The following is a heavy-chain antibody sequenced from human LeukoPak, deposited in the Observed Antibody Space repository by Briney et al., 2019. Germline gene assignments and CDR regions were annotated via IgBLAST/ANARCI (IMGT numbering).Heavy chain of an antibody. CDR1: GFSFSYHG. CDR3: AKVGATAGTLRIEYFQH. V-gene: IGHV3-23*01. D-gene: IGHD6-13*01. J-gene: IGHJ1*01. Sequence: PGGSLRLSCVASGFSFSYHGMNWVRLAPGKGLEWVSGVSPPGGGTYYADSVKGRFTISRDDSRNTLSLQMNSLRAEDTAVYFCAKVGATAGTLRIEYFQHWGQGTLVTVSS. CDR2: VSPPGGGT.